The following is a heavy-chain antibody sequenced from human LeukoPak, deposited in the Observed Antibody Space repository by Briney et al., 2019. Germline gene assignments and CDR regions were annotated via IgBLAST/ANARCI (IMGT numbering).Heavy chain of an antibody. CDR3: ARRGLYNWNDEPSFDY. CDR2: IIPIFGTA. V-gene: IGHV1-69*13. Sequence: SVKVSFKASGGTFSSYAISWVRQAPGQGLEWMGGIIPIFGTANYAQKFQGRVTITADESTSTAYMELSSLRSEDTAVYYCARRGLYNWNDEPSFDYWGQGTLVTVSS. D-gene: IGHD1-20*01. J-gene: IGHJ4*02. CDR1: GGTFSSYA.